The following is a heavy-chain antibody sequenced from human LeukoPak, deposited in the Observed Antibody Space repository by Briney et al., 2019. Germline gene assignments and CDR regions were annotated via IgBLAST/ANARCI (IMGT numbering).Heavy chain of an antibody. V-gene: IGHV4-4*07. CDR2: LHSSGTT. CDR3: ARDSDYHASGRDY. Sequence: SETLSLTCTVSGDSISSYYWSWIRQSAGRGLEWVGRLHSSGTTNYNPYLESRVTMSVDTSKNQFSLMLSSVTAADTAIYYCARDSDYHASGRDYWGQGTLVTVSS. D-gene: IGHD3-10*01. J-gene: IGHJ4*02. CDR1: GDSISSYY.